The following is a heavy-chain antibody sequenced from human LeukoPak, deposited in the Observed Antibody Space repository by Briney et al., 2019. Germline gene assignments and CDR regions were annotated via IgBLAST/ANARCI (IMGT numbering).Heavy chain of an antibody. CDR2: IYYSGST. Sequence: SETLSLTCAVYGGSFSGYYWSWIRQPPGKGLEWIGYIYYSGSTNYNPSLKSRVTISVDTSKNQFSLRLSSVTAADTAVCYCARAGDSSGWFFGYWGQGTLVTVSS. J-gene: IGHJ4*02. D-gene: IGHD6-13*01. CDR3: ARAGDSSGWFFGY. CDR1: GGSFSGYY. V-gene: IGHV4-59*01.